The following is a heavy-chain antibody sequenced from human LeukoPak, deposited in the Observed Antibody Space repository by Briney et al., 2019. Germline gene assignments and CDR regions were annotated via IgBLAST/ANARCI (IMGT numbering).Heavy chain of an antibody. J-gene: IGHJ4*02. CDR1: GGSISSSSYH. CDR3: ARVREYSYGFLFDY. D-gene: IGHD5-18*01. CDR2: IYYSGST. Sequence: SETLSLTCTVSGGSISSSSYHWGWIRQPPGKGLEWIGSIYYSGSTYYNPSLKSRVTISVDTSKNQFTLKLSSVTAADTAVYYCARVREYSYGFLFDYWGQGTLDTVSS. V-gene: IGHV4-39*06.